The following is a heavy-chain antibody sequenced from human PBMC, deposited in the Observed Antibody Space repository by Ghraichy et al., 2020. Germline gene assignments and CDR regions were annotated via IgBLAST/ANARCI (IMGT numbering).Heavy chain of an antibody. Sequence: SETLSLTCTVSGGSISSSSYYWGWMRQPPGKGLEWIGSIYYSGTTYYIPSLKSRVTISVDTAKNQFSLKLSSVTAADTAGYYCARGPSTGTTVVYGLDIWGQGTMVTVSS. D-gene: IGHD1-7*01. CDR3: ARGPSTGTTVVYGLDI. CDR2: IYYSGTT. CDR1: GGSISSSSYY. V-gene: IGHV4-39*07. J-gene: IGHJ3*02.